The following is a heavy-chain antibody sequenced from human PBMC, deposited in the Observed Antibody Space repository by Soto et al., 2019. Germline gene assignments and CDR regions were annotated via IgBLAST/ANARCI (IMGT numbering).Heavy chain of an antibody. CDR3: ARDRTPPIYGMDV. Sequence: GGSLRLSFAASGFTFSSYGMHWVRQAPGKGLVWVSRINSDGSSTSYADSVKGRFTISRDNAKNTLYLQMNSLRAEDTAVYYCARDRTPPIYGMDVWGQGTTVTVSS. CDR2: INSDGSST. CDR1: GFTFSSYG. J-gene: IGHJ6*02. V-gene: IGHV3-74*01.